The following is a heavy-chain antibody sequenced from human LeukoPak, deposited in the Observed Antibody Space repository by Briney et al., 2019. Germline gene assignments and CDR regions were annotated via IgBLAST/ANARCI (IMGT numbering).Heavy chain of an antibody. Sequence: SVKVSCKASGGTFSSYAISWVRQAPGQGLEWMGRIIPILGIANYAQKFQGRVTITADKSTSTAYMELSSLSYDDTAVYYCATDGAGDYLNHWGQGTLVTVSS. CDR1: GGTFSSYA. D-gene: IGHD4-17*01. CDR2: IIPILGIA. J-gene: IGHJ4*02. V-gene: IGHV1-69*04. CDR3: ATDGAGDYLNH.